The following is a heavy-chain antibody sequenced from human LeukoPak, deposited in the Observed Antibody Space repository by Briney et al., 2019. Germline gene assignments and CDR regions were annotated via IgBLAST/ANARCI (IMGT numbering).Heavy chain of an antibody. D-gene: IGHD3-10*01. CDR2: TYYSGST. J-gene: IGHJ4*02. Sequence: PSQTLSLTCTVSGGSISSGGYSWSWIRQHPGKGLEWLGYTYYSGSTYYNPSLKSRVTISVDTSKNQFSLKLSSVTAADTAVYYCARAAYGSGSYYKSFDYWGQGTLVTVSS. V-gene: IGHV4-31*03. CDR1: GGSISSGGYS. CDR3: ARAAYGSGSYYKSFDY.